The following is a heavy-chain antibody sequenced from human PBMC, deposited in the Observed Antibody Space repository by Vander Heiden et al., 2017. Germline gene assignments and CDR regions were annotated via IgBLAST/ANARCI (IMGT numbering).Heavy chain of an antibody. Sequence: EVQLVESGGDLVQPGGSLRVPCAASGFTFSNHWMTWVRQAPGKGLEWVAHIHPDGVEKKYVDSVKGRFTISRDNAKNSVFLQMNSLRAEDSAIYYCARVHLRYFDYWGQGTLVSVS. V-gene: IGHV3-7*01. CDR3: ARVHLRYFDY. CDR2: IHPDGVEK. CDR1: GFTFSNHW. J-gene: IGHJ4*02.